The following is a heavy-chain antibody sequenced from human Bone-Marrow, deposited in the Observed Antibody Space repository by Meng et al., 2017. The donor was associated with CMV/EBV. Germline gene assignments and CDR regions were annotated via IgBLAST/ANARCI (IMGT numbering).Heavy chain of an antibody. Sequence: LSLTCAASGFTFSSYSMNWVRQAPGKGLEWVSSISSSSSYIYYADSVKGRFTISRDNAKNSLYLQMNSLRAEDTAVYYCASGQVYYDFWSGYNYGMDVWGQGTTVTVSS. CDR2: ISSSSSYI. CDR3: ASGQVYYDFWSGYNYGMDV. J-gene: IGHJ6*02. D-gene: IGHD3-3*01. CDR1: GFTFSSYS. V-gene: IGHV3-21*01.